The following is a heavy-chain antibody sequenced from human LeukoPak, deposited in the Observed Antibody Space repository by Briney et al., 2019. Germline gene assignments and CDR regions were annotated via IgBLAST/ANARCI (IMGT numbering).Heavy chain of an antibody. CDR3: VRSGYSSPFDY. CDR1: GYSISSGYYW. V-gene: IGHV2-70*16. CDR2: IDGDDNK. Sequence: TLSLTCAVSGYSISSGYYWGWIRQPPGKGLEWLARIDGDDNKLYSASQKTRLTISKDTSENQVVLTMTNMDPVDTATYFCVRSGYSSPFDYWGQGTLVTVSS. J-gene: IGHJ4*02. D-gene: IGHD6-13*01.